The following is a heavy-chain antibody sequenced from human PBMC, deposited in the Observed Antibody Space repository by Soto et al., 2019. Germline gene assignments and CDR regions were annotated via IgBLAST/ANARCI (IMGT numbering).Heavy chain of an antibody. CDR1: GYSVTTSG. Sequence: QAQLVQSGAEVKEPGASVKVSCKASGYSVTTSGITWVRQAPGQGLEWMGWISTYNGNTNYAQKLQDRVTLTTDTSTSTAYMELRSLRSDDTAVYYCARRLYGDYDYWGQGTLVTVSS. CDR2: ISTYNGNT. V-gene: IGHV1-18*01. D-gene: IGHD4-17*01. CDR3: ARRLYGDYDY. J-gene: IGHJ4*02.